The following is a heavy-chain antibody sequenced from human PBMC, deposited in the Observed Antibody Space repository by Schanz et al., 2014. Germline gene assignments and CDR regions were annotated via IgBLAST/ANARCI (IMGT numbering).Heavy chain of an antibody. CDR2: FIPILDVG. V-gene: IGHV1-69*02. CDR1: RSTFSSYT. D-gene: IGHD2-2*01. J-gene: IGHJ3*02. Sequence: QAQLVQSGAEVKKPGSSVKASCKSSRSTFSSYTISWVRQARGQGLEWVGRFIPILDVGNYAQQFQGRVTFTADKATSTAYMELSSLRYEDTGLYYCARGTMPGTVDIWGQGTMVTVSS. CDR3: ARGTMPGTVDI.